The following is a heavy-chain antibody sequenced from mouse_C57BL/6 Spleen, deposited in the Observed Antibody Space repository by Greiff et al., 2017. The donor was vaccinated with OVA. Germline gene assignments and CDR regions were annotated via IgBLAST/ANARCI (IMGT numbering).Heavy chain of an antibody. CDR2: IHPNSGST. Sequence: LQQPGAELVKPGASVKLSCKASGYTFTSYWMHWVKQRPGQGLEWIGMIHPNSGSTNYNEKFKSKATLTVDKSSSTAYMQLSSLTSEDSAVYYCARSYGSSYWYFDVWGTGTTVTVSS. D-gene: IGHD1-1*01. CDR1: GYTFTSYW. V-gene: IGHV1-64*01. CDR3: ARSYGSSYWYFDV. J-gene: IGHJ1*03.